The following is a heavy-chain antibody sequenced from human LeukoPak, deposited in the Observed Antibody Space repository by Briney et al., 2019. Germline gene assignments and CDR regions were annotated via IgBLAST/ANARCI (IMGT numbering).Heavy chain of an antibody. CDR3: ARDFMWGWLRLMEAALDY. CDR2: ISYDGSNK. J-gene: IGHJ4*02. CDR1: GFTFSSYA. D-gene: IGHD5-12*01. V-gene: IGHV3-30*04. Sequence: GGSLRLSCAASGFTFSSYAMHWVRQAPGKGLEWVAVISYDGSNKYYADSVKGRFTISRDNSKNTLYLQMNSLRAEDTAVYYCARDFMWGWLRLMEAALDYWGQGTLVTVSS.